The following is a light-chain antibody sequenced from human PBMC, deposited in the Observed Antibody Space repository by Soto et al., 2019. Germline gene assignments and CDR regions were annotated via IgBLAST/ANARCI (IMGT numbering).Light chain of an antibody. CDR1: SSDVGGYNY. Sequence: QSALTQPPSASGSPGQSVTISCTGTSSDVGGYNYVSWYQQHPGKVPKLMMYDVTKRPSGVPDRFSGSKSGNTASLTVSGLQAEDEADYYCSSYAGSHNFVFGRGTKLTVL. CDR2: DVT. CDR3: SSYAGSHNFV. J-gene: IGLJ2*01. V-gene: IGLV2-8*01.